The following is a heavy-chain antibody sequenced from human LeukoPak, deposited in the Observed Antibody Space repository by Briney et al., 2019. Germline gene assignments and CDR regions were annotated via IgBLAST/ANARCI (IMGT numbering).Heavy chain of an antibody. CDR1: GYTFTSYG. CDR3: ARDRGRTYYDILTGYYSFDY. Sequence: ASVKVSCKASGYTFTSYGISWVRQAPGQGLEWMGWISAYNGNTNYAQKLQGRVTMTTDTSTSTAYTELRSLRSDDTAVYYCARDRGRTYYDILTGYYSFDYWGQGTLVTVSS. CDR2: ISAYNGNT. J-gene: IGHJ4*02. V-gene: IGHV1-18*01. D-gene: IGHD3-9*01.